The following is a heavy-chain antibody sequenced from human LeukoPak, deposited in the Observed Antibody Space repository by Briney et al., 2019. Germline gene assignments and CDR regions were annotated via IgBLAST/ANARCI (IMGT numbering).Heavy chain of an antibody. CDR2: ISAYNGNT. J-gene: IGHJ3*02. CDR3: ARVPIQQGQVLDAFDT. Sequence: ASVKVPCKASGYTFTSYGISWVRQAPGQGLEWMGWISAYNGNTNYAQKLQGRVTMTTDTSTSTAYMELRSLRSDDTAVYYCARVPIQQGQVLDAFDTWGQGTMVTVSS. V-gene: IGHV1-18*01. D-gene: IGHD5-18*01. CDR1: GYTFTSYG.